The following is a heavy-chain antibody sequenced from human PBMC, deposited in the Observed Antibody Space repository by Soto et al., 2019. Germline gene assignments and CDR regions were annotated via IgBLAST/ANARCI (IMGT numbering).Heavy chain of an antibody. J-gene: IGHJ4*02. Sequence: ETLSLTCAVYGGSFSGYYWSWIRQPPGKGLEWIGEINHSGSTNYNPSLKSRVTISVDTSKSQFSLKLSSVTAADTAVYYCARGRYYYDSSGYYPPFDYWGQGTLVTVS. CDR2: INHSGST. D-gene: IGHD3-22*01. CDR1: GGSFSGYY. V-gene: IGHV4-34*01. CDR3: ARGRYYYDSSGYYPPFDY.